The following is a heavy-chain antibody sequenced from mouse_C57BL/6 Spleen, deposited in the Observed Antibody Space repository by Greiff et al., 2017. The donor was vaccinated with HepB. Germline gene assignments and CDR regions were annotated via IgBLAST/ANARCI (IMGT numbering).Heavy chain of an antibody. CDR2: IYPGDGDT. D-gene: IGHD6-5*01. Sequence: VQGVESGPELVKPGASVKISCKASGYAFSSSWMNWVKQRPGKGLEWIGRIYPGDGDTNYNGKFKGKATLTADKSSSTAYMQLSSLTSEDSAVYFCAREGYAFDYWGQGTTLTVSS. CDR1: GYAFSSSW. CDR3: AREGYAFDY. J-gene: IGHJ2*01. V-gene: IGHV1-82*01.